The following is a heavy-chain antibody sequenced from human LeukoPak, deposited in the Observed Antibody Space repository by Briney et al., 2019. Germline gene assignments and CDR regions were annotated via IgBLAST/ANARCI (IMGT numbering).Heavy chain of an antibody. CDR2: IIPIFGTA. J-gene: IGHJ6*03. V-gene: IGHV1-69*01. CDR1: GGTFSSYA. D-gene: IGHD6-6*01. CDR3: VRDRSSSLYYYYYMDV. Sequence: VASVKVSCKASGGTFSSYAISWVRQAPGQGLEWMGGIIPIFGTANYAQKFQGRVTITADESTSTAYMELSSLRSEDTAVYYCVRDRSSSLYYYYYMDVWGKGTTVTVSS.